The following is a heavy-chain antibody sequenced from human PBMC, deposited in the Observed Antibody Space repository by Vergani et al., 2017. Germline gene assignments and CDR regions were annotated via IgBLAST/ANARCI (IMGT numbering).Heavy chain of an antibody. CDR1: GGTFSSYA. Sequence: QVQLVQSGAEVKKPGSSVKVSCKASGGTFSSYAISGVRQAPGQGLEWMGRIIPIFGTAKYAQKFQGRVTITADKSTSTAYMELSSLGSEDTAVYYCARESGEYGDLGYWGQGTLVTVSS. CDR2: IIPIFGTA. D-gene: IGHD4-17*01. V-gene: IGHV1-69*14. J-gene: IGHJ4*02. CDR3: ARESGEYGDLGY.